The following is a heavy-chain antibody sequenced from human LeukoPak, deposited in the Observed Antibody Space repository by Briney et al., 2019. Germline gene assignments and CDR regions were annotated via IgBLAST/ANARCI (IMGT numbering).Heavy chain of an antibody. CDR1: GFIFSSYG. CDR3: AREGGRVGAPLDY. Sequence: SGGSLRLSCAASGFIFSSYGMHWVRQAPGKGLEWVAVIWSDGSSKYYSDSVKGRVTISRDNSKNTVYLQMNSLRAEDTAMYYCAREGGRVGAPLDYWGQGTLVTVSS. J-gene: IGHJ4*02. V-gene: IGHV3-33*08. CDR2: IWSDGSSK. D-gene: IGHD1-26*01.